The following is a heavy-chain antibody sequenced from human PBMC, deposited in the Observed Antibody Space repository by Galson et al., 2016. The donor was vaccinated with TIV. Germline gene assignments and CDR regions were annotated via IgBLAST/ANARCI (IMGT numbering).Heavy chain of an antibody. D-gene: IGHD6-13*01. CDR1: GGTFSRYT. J-gene: IGHJ6*02. CDR3: ARGVAAAGTLSSGMDG. CDR2: IIPLLGIT. V-gene: IGHV1-69*02. Sequence: SVKVSCKASGGTFSRYTVSWVRLAPGQGLEWMGRIIPLLGITNYAQKFQGRVTITTDRSTTTAYMELSSLRSVDTAVYYCARGVAAAGTLSSGMDGWGQGTTVTVSS.